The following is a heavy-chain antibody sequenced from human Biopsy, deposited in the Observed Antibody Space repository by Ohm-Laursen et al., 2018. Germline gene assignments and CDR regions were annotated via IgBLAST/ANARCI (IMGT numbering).Heavy chain of an antibody. CDR2: IWFDETNK. J-gene: IGHJ3*02. Sequence: SLRLSCSASGFTLNKHGMHWVRQAPGKGLEWVAVIWFDETNKHYVDSVKGRFTTSRDNYKNILYLQMNSLRVEDTAVYYCARDRLLYQYDSSGSDIWGQGTVVTVSS. CDR1: GFTLNKHG. CDR3: ARDRLLYQYDSSGSDI. D-gene: IGHD3-22*01. V-gene: IGHV3-33*01.